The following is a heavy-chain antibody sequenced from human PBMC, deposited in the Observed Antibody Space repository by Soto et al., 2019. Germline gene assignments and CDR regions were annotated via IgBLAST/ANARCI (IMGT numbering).Heavy chain of an antibody. V-gene: IGHV4-30-4*01. Sequence: PSETLSLTCTVSGGSISSGDYYWSWIRQPPGKGLEWIGYIYYSGSTYYNPSLKSRVTISVDTSKNQFSLKLSSVTAADTAVYYCARGDHYYDSSGYTTFDDWGHGPLVTVSS. CDR3: ARGDHYYDSSGYTTFDD. D-gene: IGHD3-22*01. J-gene: IGHJ4*01. CDR1: GGSISSGDYY. CDR2: IYYSGST.